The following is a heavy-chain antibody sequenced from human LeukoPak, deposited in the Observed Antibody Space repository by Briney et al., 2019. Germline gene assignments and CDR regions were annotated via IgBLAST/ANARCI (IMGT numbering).Heavy chain of an antibody. CDR2: ISSSSSTI. CDR1: GFTFSSYS. Sequence: GGSLRLSCAASGFTFSSYSMNWVRQAPGKGLEWVSYISSSSSTIYYADSVKGRFTISRDNAKNSLYLQMNSLRDEDTAVYYCARDYTPTTVVTSKIDYWGQGTLVTVSS. D-gene: IGHD4-23*01. J-gene: IGHJ4*02. CDR3: ARDYTPTTVVTSKIDY. V-gene: IGHV3-48*02.